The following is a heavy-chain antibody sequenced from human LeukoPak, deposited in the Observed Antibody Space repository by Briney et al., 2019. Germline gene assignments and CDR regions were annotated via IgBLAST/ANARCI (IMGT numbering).Heavy chain of an antibody. CDR2: IYYSGST. V-gene: IGHV4-30-4*01. J-gene: IGHJ4*02. CDR1: GGSISSGDYY. D-gene: IGHD5-12*01. Sequence: SQTLSLTCTVSGGSISSGDYYWSWIRQPPGKGLEWIGYIYYSGSTYYNPSLKSRVTISVDTSKNQFSLKLSSVTAADTDVYYCARVRQGYSGYDGYYFDYWGQGTLVTVSS. CDR3: ARVRQGYSGYDGYYFDY.